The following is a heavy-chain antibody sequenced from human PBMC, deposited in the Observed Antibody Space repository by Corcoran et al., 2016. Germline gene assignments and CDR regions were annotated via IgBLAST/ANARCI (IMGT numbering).Heavy chain of an antibody. D-gene: IGHD3-22*01. CDR3: AREGGYYDSSGYYTPGWFDP. CDR2: IYYSGST. CDR1: GGSISSSSYY. V-gene: IGHV4-39*07. J-gene: IGHJ5*02. Sequence: QLQLQESGPGLVKPSETLSLTCTVSGGSISSSSYYWGWIRQPPGKGLEWIGSIYYSGSTYYNPSLKSRVTISVDTSKNQFSLKLSSVTAADTAVYYCAREGGYYDSSGYYTPGWFDPWGQGTLVTVSS.